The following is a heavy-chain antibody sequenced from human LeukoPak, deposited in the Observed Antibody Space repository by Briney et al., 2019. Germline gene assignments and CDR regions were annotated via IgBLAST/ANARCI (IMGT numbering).Heavy chain of an antibody. CDR1: GGSISSYY. D-gene: IGHD3-16*01. V-gene: IGHV4-59*01. CDR2: IYYSGST. CDR3: AGGLRGDFDY. Sequence: SETLFLTYTVSGGSISSYYWSWIRQPPGKGLEWSGYIYYSGSTNYNPSLKSRVTISVDTSKNQFSLKLSSVTAADTAVYYCAGGLRGDFDYWGQGTLVTVSS. J-gene: IGHJ4*02.